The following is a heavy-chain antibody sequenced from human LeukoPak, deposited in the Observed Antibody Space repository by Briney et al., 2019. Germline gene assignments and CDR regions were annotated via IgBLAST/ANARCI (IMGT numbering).Heavy chain of an antibody. CDR3: ARASITMVRGVIRMNNWFDP. V-gene: IGHV1-18*01. D-gene: IGHD3-10*01. CDR1: GYTFTSYG. Sequence: ASVKVSCKASGYTFTSYGISWVRQAPGQGLEWMGWISAYNGNTNYAQKLQGRVTMTTDTSTSTAYTELRSLRSDDTAVYYCARASITMVRGVIRMNNWFDPWGQGTLVTVSP. J-gene: IGHJ5*02. CDR2: ISAYNGNT.